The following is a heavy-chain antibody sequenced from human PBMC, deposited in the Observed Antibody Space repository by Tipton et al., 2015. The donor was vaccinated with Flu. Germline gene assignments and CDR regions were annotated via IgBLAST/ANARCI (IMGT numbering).Heavy chain of an antibody. Sequence: LRLSCAVYGGSFSGYYWSWIRQPPGKGLEWIGEINHSGSTNYNPSLKSRVTISVDTSKNQFSLKLSSVTAADTAVYYWARDDRVVVVPAAMGFLYGMDVWGQGTTVTVSS. CDR2: INHSGST. CDR1: GGSFSGYY. CDR3: ARDDRVVVVPAAMGFLYGMDV. V-gene: IGHV4-34*01. J-gene: IGHJ6*02. D-gene: IGHD2-2*01.